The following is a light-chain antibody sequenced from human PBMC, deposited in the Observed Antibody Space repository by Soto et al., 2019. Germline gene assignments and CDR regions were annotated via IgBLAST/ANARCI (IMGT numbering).Light chain of an antibody. CDR2: DAS. Sequence: IQQTQSPSTLSASVGVTVTITRRASQSFSGWSAWFQQKQGKAPEVLISDASTLASGVPSRFSGSGSGTEFTLTISSMQPDDFATYYCLQYNNFPWTVGQGTKVDIK. CDR1: QSFSGW. J-gene: IGKJ1*01. V-gene: IGKV1-5*01. CDR3: LQYNNFPWT.